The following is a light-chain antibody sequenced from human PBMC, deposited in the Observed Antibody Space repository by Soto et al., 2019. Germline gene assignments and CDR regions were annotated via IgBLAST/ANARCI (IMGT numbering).Light chain of an antibody. CDR1: QSISSY. J-gene: IGKJ1*01. CDR3: QQSYSTPWT. V-gene: IGKV1-39*01. Sequence: DIRMTQSPSSLSASVGDRVTITCRASQSISSYLNWYQQKPGKAPNLLIYAASSLQSGVPSRFSGSGSGTDFTLTISSVQPEDFATYYCQQSYSTPWTFGQGTKVDIK. CDR2: AAS.